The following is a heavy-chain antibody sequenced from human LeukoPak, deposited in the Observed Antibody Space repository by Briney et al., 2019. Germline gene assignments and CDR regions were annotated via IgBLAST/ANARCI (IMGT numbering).Heavy chain of an antibody. CDR3: ARDRGYYDYVWGSYQGENYFDY. CDR1: GFTFSSYS. Sequence: GGSLRLSCAASGFTFSSYSMNWVRQAPGKGLEWVSSISSSSSYIYYADSVKGRFTISRDNAKNSLYLQMNSLRAEDTAVYYCARDRGYYDYVWGSYQGENYFDYWGQGTLATVSS. CDR2: ISSSSSYI. J-gene: IGHJ4*02. D-gene: IGHD3-16*02. V-gene: IGHV3-21*01.